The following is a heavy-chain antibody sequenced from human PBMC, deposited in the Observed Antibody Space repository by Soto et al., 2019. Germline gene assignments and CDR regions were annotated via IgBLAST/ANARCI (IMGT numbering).Heavy chain of an antibody. V-gene: IGHV4-34*01. CDR3: ARGWGRIFDY. J-gene: IGHJ4*02. CDR1: GGSFSGYY. CDR2: INHSGST. D-gene: IGHD7-27*01. Sequence: QVQLQQWGAGLLKPSETLSLTCAVYGGSFSGYYWNWIRQPPGKGLEWIGEINHSGSTNYNPSLKXRVTISVATSKNQFPLKLSSVTAADTAVYYCARGWGRIFDYWGQGTLVTVSS.